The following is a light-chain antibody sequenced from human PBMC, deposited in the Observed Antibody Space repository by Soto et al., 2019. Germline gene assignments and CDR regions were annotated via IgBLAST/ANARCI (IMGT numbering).Light chain of an antibody. CDR1: QSVSSNY. V-gene: IGKV3-20*01. CDR2: GAS. CDR3: QQYGGSPST. J-gene: IGKJ4*01. Sequence: EIVLTQSPGTLSLSPGERATLSCRASQSVSSNYLAWYQQKPGQAPRLLISGASSRTTVIPDRFSGSGSGTDFTLSISRLEPEGFEVYYCQQYGGSPSTFGGGTKVEIK.